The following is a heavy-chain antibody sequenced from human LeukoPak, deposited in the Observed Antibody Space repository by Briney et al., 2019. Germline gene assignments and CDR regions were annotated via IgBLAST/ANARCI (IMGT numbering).Heavy chain of an antibody. CDR2: IYYSGST. V-gene: IGHV4-39*07. CDR3: ARMNLDTGMAQFDY. CDR1: GGSISSTNYY. D-gene: IGHD5-18*01. Sequence: SETLSLTCTVSGGSISSTNYYWGWIRQPPGKGLEWIGSIYYSGSTYYNPSLKSRVTISVDTSKNQFSLTLWSVTAADTAVYYCARMNLDTGMAQFDYWGQGTLVTVSS. J-gene: IGHJ4*02.